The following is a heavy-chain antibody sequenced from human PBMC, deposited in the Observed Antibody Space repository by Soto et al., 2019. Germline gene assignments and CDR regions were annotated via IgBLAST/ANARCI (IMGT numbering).Heavy chain of an antibody. CDR3: ARERGATSYGMDV. CDR2: INPNSGGT. CDR1: GYTFTGYY. D-gene: IGHD1-26*01. Sequence: ASVKVSCKASGYTFTGYYMHWVRQAPGQGLEWMGWINPNSGGTNYAQKFQGRVTMTRDTSISTAYMELSRLRSDDTAVYYCARERGATSYGMDVWGQGTTVTVSS. J-gene: IGHJ6*02. V-gene: IGHV1-2*02.